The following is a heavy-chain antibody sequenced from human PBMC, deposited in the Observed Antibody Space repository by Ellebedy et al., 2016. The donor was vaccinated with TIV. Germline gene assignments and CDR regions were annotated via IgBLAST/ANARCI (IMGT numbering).Heavy chain of an antibody. CDR2: INHSGST. V-gene: IGHV4-34*01. CDR1: GGSFSGYY. CDR3: ARGGDGFDI. Sequence: SETLSLTXAVYGGSFSGYYWSWIRQPPGKGLEWIGEINHSGSTNYNPSLKSRVTISVDTSKNQFSLKLSSVTAADTAVYYCARGGDGFDIWGQGTMVTASS. J-gene: IGHJ3*02.